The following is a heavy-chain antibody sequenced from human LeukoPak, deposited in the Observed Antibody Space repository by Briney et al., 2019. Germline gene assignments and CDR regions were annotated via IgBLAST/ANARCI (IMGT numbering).Heavy chain of an antibody. CDR3: ARVLYSSNWFDP. CDR1: GGSFSAYY. CDR2: INHSGST. J-gene: IGHJ5*02. Sequence: PSETLSLTCAVSGGSFSAYYWSWIRQSPVKGLEWIGQINHSGSTNYNPSLKSRVTISVDTSKKQFSLKLSSVTAADTAVYYCARVLYSSNWFDPWGQGTLVTVSS. D-gene: IGHD6-13*01. V-gene: IGHV4-34*01.